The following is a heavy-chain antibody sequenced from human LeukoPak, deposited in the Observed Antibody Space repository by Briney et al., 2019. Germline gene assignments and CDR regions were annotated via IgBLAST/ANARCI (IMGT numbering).Heavy chain of an antibody. V-gene: IGHV4-34*01. D-gene: IGHD2-21*02. CDR3: ARAPRNIVVVTDTIDYFDY. CDR1: GGSFSGYY. CDR2: INHSGST. Sequence: SETLSLTCAVYGGSFSGYYWSWIRQAPGKGLEWIREINHSGSTNYNPSLKSRVTISVDTSKNQFSLKLSSVTAADTAVYYCARAPRNIVVVTDTIDYFDYWGQGTLVTVSS. J-gene: IGHJ4*02.